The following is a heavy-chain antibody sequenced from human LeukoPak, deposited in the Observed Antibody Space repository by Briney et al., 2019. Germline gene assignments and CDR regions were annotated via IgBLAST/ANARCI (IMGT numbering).Heavy chain of an antibody. CDR1: GYTFTSYY. CDR3: ARDPDYYYGSGSYYYYYYYMDV. CDR2: INPSGGST. Sequence: ASVKVSCKASGYTFTSYYMHWVRQAPGQGLEWMGIINPSGGSTSYAQKFQGRVTMTTDTSTSTAYMELRSLRSDDTAVYYCARDPDYYYGSGSYYYYYYYMDVWGKGTTVTVSS. D-gene: IGHD3-10*01. J-gene: IGHJ6*03. V-gene: IGHV1-46*01.